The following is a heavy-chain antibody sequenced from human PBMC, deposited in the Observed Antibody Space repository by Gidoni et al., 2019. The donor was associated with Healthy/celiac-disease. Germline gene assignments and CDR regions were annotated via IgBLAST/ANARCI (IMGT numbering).Heavy chain of an antibody. Sequence: EVQLVESGGVVVQPGGSLRLSCAASGFTFDDYTMHWVRQAPGKGLEWVSLISWDGGSTYYADSVKGRFTISRDNSKNSLYLQMNSLRTEDTALYYWAKDILHKSYSSSWYFDYWGQGTLVTVSS. D-gene: IGHD6-13*01. J-gene: IGHJ4*02. CDR3: AKDILHKSYSSSWYFDY. CDR2: ISWDGGST. V-gene: IGHV3-43*01. CDR1: GFTFDDYT.